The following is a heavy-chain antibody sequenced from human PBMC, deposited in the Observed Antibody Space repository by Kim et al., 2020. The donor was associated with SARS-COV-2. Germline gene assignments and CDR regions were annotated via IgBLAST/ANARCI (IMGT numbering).Heavy chain of an antibody. CDR1: GYRFTSYG. CDR2: FNAGNSII. D-gene: IGHD6-19*01. CDR3: ATWLDPRNGLDV. Sequence: ASVKVSCKTVGYRFTSYGLHWVRQAPGQSPEWMGWFNAGNSIIKYSPKFQGRVTITRDTSANIVFMELSSLRYEDTAVYYCATWLDPRNGLDVWGLGTTV. V-gene: IGHV1-3*01. J-gene: IGHJ6*02.